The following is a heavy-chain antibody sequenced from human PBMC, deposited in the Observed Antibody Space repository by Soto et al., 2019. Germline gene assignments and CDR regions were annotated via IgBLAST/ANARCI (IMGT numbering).Heavy chain of an antibody. J-gene: IGHJ4*02. D-gene: IGHD5-18*01. CDR2: IRPSGGRT. CDR3: AREPNESYYFDY. Sequence: QVHLVQSGAEVKKPGASVKVSGKAPGKTFTNSLLHWGRQAPGQGLEWLGIIRPSGGRTEYAQRFQGRVTMTRDTSTSTVYMELTSLTSEDTAVYYCAREPNESYYFDYWGQGTLVTVSS. CDR1: GKTFTNSL. V-gene: IGHV1-46*01.